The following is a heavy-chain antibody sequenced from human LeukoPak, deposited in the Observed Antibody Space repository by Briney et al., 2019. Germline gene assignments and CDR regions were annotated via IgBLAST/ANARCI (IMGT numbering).Heavy chain of an antibody. J-gene: IGHJ3*02. CDR3: TRGSTPDTVAFDI. D-gene: IGHD4-17*01. Sequence: GGSLRLSCTPSRFTFGDYAMSWFRQAPGKGLEGVGFIRSKAYGGTTEYAASVKGRFTISRDDSKSIAYLQTISLKTEDTAVYYCTRGSTPDTVAFDIWGQGTMVTVSS. V-gene: IGHV3-49*03. CDR2: IRSKAYGGTT. CDR1: RFTFGDYA.